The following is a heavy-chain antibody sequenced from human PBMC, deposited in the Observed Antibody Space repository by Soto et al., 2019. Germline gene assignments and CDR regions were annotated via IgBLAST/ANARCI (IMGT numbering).Heavy chain of an antibody. D-gene: IGHD5-18*01. CDR2: INHSGST. J-gene: IGHJ4*02. Sequence: QVQLQQWGAGLLKPSETLSLTCAVYGGSFSGYYWSWIRQPPGKGLEWIGEINHSGSTNYNPSLKSRVTISVDTSKNQSSLKLNSVTAADTAVYYCARALGYSYGHLPIDYWGQGILVTVSS. V-gene: IGHV4-34*01. CDR1: GGSFSGYY. CDR3: ARALGYSYGHLPIDY.